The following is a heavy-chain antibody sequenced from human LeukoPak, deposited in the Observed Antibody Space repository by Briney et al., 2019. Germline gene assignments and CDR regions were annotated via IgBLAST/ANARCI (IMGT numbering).Heavy chain of an antibody. D-gene: IGHD1-14*01. Sequence: GGSLRLSCAASGFTFITNDMTWVGQAPGKGLEWVSVLYSDGNTKYADSVQGRFTISRDNSKNTLYLEMNSLSPDDTAVYYCARGVEPLAANTLAYWGQGTLVTVSS. CDR1: GFTFITND. V-gene: IGHV3-53*01. J-gene: IGHJ4*02. CDR3: ARGVEPLAANTLAY. CDR2: LYSDGNT.